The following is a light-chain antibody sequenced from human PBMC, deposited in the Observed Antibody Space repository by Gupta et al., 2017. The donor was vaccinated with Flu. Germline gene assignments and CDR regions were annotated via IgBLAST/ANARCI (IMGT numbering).Light chain of an antibody. CDR2: DTS. J-gene: IGLJ3*02. Sequence: QAVVTQEPSLTVSPGGTVTLTCGSSTGAVTSGHYPYWFQQKPGQAPRTLIDDTSNKHSWTPARFSGSLLGGKAALTLSGAQPEDEADYYCLLSYSGARVFGGGTKLTVL. V-gene: IGLV7-46*01. CDR3: LLSYSGARV. CDR1: TGAVTSGHY.